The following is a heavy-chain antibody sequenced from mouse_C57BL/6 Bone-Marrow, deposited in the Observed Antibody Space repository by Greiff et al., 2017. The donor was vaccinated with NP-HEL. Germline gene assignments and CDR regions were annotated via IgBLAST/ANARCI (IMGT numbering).Heavy chain of an antibody. Sequence: QVHVKQSGAELVKPGASVKISCKASGYAFSSYWMNWVKQRPGKGLEWIGQIYPGDGDTNYNGKFKGKATLTADKSSSTAYMQLSSLTSEDSAVYFCARGGGRKTAWFAYWGQGTLVTVSA. J-gene: IGHJ3*01. V-gene: IGHV1-80*01. CDR3: ARGGGRKTAWFAY. CDR1: GYAFSSYW. D-gene: IGHD1-1*01. CDR2: IYPGDGDT.